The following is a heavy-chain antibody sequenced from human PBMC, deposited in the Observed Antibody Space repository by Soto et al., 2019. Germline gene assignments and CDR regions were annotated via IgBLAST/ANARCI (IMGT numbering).Heavy chain of an antibody. V-gene: IGHV1-69*01. Sequence: QVQLAQSGAEVKKPGSSVKVSCKASGGTLSNSAFSWVRQAPGEGLEWMGGIIPVFGIVNYAKKYQDRVTITADESTSTAYMELSSLRSDDTAVYYCGTGRIVVVGSRAYYGMDVWGQGTTCTVTS. CDR1: GGTLSNSA. CDR2: IIPVFGIV. D-gene: IGHD3-22*01. J-gene: IGHJ6*02. CDR3: GTGRIVVVGSRAYYGMDV.